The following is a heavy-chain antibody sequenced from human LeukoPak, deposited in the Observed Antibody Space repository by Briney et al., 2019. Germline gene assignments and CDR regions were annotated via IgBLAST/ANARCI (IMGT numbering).Heavy chain of an antibody. Sequence: PSETLSITCTVSGGSINSGDYYWSWLRQPPGKGLEWIGYIYYSGSTYYNPSLKSRVTISVDTSKNQFSLKLSSVTAADTAVYYCARDRYGQRIFDYWGQGTLVTVSS. D-gene: IGHD3-16*02. V-gene: IGHV4-30-4*08. CDR3: ARDRYGQRIFDY. J-gene: IGHJ4*02. CDR2: IYYSGST. CDR1: GGSINSGDYY.